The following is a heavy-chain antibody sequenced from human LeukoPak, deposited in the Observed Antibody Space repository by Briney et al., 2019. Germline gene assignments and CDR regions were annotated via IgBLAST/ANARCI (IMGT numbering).Heavy chain of an antibody. CDR1: GFTVSSNY. Sequence: GGSLRLSCAASGFTVSSNYMSWVRQAPGKGLEWVSVIYSGGSTYYADSVKGRFTISRDNSKNTLYLQMNSLRAEDTAVYYCAGASYYYGSGSLPFDYWGQGTLVTVSS. V-gene: IGHV3-66*01. D-gene: IGHD3-10*01. CDR2: IYSGGST. CDR3: AGASYYYGSGSLPFDY. J-gene: IGHJ4*02.